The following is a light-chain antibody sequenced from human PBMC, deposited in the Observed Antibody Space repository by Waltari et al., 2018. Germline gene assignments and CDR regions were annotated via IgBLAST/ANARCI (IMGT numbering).Light chain of an antibody. CDR2: MND. V-gene: IGLV1-47*01. CDR1: SPNIGGSSY. J-gene: IGLJ2*01. CDR3: AAWDDRLTGRL. Sequence: QSVLTQPPSASGTPGQRVTIPCSGSSPNIGGSSYVYCYQQLPGTAPTLPTYMNDRRPAGVPDRFSGSKSGSSASLAISGLRPEDEADYYCAAWDDRLTGRLFGGGTKVTVL.